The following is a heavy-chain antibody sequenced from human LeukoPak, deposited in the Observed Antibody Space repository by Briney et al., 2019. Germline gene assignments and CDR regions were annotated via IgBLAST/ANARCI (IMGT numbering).Heavy chain of an antibody. J-gene: IGHJ4*02. CDR2: ISASGDGA. CDR1: GFTFSSYA. V-gene: IGHV3-23*01. Sequence: PGGSLRLSCAASGFTFSSYAISWVRQAPGEGLEWVSAISASGDGAYYADSVKGRFTISRDNFENTLYLQMNSLRAADTAVYYCAKSRDSRYDYFDYWGQGILVTVSS. CDR3: AKSRDSRYDYFDY. D-gene: IGHD2-15*01.